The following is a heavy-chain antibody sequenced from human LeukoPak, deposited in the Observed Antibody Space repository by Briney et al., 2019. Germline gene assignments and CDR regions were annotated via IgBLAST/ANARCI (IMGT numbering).Heavy chain of an antibody. CDR1: SGSISGSSYF. V-gene: IGHV4-39*01. Sequence: SETLSLTCTVSSGSISGSSYFWGWIRQPPGKGLEWIGSIYYSGSTYYNPSLKSRVTISVDTSKNQFSLKLSSVTAADTAVYYCARGVDYYGSGSYSHWFDPWGQGTLVTVSS. CDR3: ARGVDYYGSGSYSHWFDP. D-gene: IGHD3-10*01. CDR2: IYYSGST. J-gene: IGHJ5*02.